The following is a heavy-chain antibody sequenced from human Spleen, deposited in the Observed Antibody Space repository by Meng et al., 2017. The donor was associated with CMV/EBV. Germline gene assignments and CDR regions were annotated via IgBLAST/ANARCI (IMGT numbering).Heavy chain of an antibody. Sequence: GESLKISCAASGFTFSSYEMNWVRQAPGKGLEWVSYISSSGTTIYYADSVKGRFTISRDNAKNSLYLQMNSLRAEDTAVYYCAREIYHYDSSGYYYPTSNAFDIWGQGTMVTVSS. D-gene: IGHD3-22*01. CDR3: AREIYHYDSSGYYYPTSNAFDI. CDR2: ISSSGTTI. V-gene: IGHV3-48*03. CDR1: GFTFSSYE. J-gene: IGHJ3*02.